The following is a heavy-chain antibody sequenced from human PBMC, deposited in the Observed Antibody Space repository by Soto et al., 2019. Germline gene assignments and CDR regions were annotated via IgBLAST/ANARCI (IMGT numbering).Heavy chain of an antibody. V-gene: IGHV1-18*01. CDR1: GYTFFTYD. D-gene: IGHD3-3*01. J-gene: IGHJ5*01. Sequence: GASVKVSCKASGYTFFTYDISWVRQAPGQGLEWMGWISTYSGDTKYAQKFQGRVTMTTDTSTATAYLELRSLRSDDTAVYYCASHYILTTSQNCFDSWGQGTLVTVSS. CDR3: ASHYILTTSQNCFDS. CDR2: ISTYSGDT.